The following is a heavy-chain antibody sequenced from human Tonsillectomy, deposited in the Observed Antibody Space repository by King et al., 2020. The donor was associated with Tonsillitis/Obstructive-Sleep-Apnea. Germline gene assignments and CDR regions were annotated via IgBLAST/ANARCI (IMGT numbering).Heavy chain of an antibody. V-gene: IGHV4-59*08. D-gene: IGHD3-9*01. CDR3: AGRGILTGYCY. Sequence: QLQESGPGLVKPSETLSLTCTVSGGSINSYYWSWIRQPPGKGLEWIGYMYYRGSTNYNPSLKSRVTMSVDTSKNPFSLRLTSVTAADTAVYYCAGRGILTGYCYWGQGTLVTVSS. CDR1: GGSINSYY. J-gene: IGHJ4*02. CDR2: MYYRGST.